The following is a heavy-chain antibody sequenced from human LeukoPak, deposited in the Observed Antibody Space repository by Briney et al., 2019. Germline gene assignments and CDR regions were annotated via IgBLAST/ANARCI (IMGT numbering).Heavy chain of an antibody. CDR2: IYYSGST. J-gene: IGHJ6*03. CDR1: GGSISSYY. D-gene: IGHD6-6*01. CDR3: ARDKSSSSPVDHYYYMDV. Sequence: SETLSLTCTVSGGSISSYYWSWIRQPPGKGLEWFGYIYYSGSTNYNPSLKSRVTISVDTSKNQFSLKLSSVTAADTAVYYCARDKSSSSPVDHYYYMDVWGKGTTVTVSS. V-gene: IGHV4-59*01.